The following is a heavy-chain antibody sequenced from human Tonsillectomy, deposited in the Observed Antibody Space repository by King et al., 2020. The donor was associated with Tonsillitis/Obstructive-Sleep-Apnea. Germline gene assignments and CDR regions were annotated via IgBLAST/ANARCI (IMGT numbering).Heavy chain of an antibody. CDR3: ARVTGKVPIFDN. Sequence: VQLQELGPGLVKPSQTLSLTCTVSGGSITSGGNYWRWIRQHPGKGLEWIGHIYHSGNNYYNPSLKSRITMSVDASENQFSLKLTSVTAADTAVYYCARVTGKVPIFDNWGQGTLVTVSS. CDR1: GGSITSGGNY. J-gene: IGHJ4*02. V-gene: IGHV4-31*03. CDR2: IYHSGNN. D-gene: IGHD3-9*01.